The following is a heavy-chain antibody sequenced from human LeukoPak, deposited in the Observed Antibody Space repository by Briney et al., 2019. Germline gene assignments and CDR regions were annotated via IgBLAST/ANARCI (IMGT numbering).Heavy chain of an antibody. CDR2: IYTSGST. J-gene: IGHJ4*02. CDR1: GGSISSGSYC. D-gene: IGHD3-16*01. CDR3: ARFRPNQGEFDY. Sequence: SETLSLTCTVSGGSISSGSYCWSWIRQPAGKGLEWIGRIYTSGSTNYNPSLKSRVTISVDTSKNQFSLKLSSVTAADTAVYYCARFRPNQGEFDYWGQGTLVTVSS. V-gene: IGHV4-61*02.